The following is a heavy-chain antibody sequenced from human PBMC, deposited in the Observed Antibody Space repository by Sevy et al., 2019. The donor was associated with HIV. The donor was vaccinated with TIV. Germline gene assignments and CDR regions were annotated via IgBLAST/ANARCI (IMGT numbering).Heavy chain of an antibody. D-gene: IGHD6-19*01. Sequence: ASVKVSCKASGGTISRDGISWVRQAPGQGLEWMGGIISFFDMTNYAQKFQVRVTISADESTSTVYMELSSLRFEDTAVYYCARGGGSGWYYFDSWGQGTLVTVSS. CDR2: IISFFDMT. CDR3: ARGGGSGWYYFDS. CDR1: GGTISRDG. V-gene: IGHV1-69*13. J-gene: IGHJ4*02.